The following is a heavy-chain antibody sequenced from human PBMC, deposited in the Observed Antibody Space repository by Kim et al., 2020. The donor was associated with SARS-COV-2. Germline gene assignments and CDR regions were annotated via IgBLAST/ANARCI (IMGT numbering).Heavy chain of an antibody. J-gene: IGHJ6*02. CDR1: GDSVSSNSAA. D-gene: IGHD6-13*01. CDR3: ARGGNIAAAGTFFYYYYGMDV. V-gene: IGHV6-1*01. Sequence: SQTLSLTCAISGDSVSSNSAAWNWIRQSPSRGLEWLGRTYYRSKWYNDYAVSVKSRITINPDTSKNQFSLQLNSVTPEDTAVYYCARGGNIAAAGTFFYYYYGMDVWGQGTTVTVSS. CDR2: TYYRSKWYN.